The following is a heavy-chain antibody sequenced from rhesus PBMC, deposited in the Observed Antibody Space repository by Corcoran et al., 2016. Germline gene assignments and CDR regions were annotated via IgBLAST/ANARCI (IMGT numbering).Heavy chain of an antibody. J-gene: IGHJ4*01. Sequence: QLQLQESGPGLVKPSETLSLTCAVSGGSISSNYWSWIRQPPGKGLEWIGRISGSGGTTDYNPSLKSRVTISTATAKNQFSLRLSSVTAADTAVYYCAKSGARGYSGYGDFDYWGQGVLVTVSS. CDR2: ISGSGGTT. CDR1: GGSISSNY. D-gene: IGHD5-42*01. V-gene: IGHV4-173*01. CDR3: AKSGARGYSGYGDFDY.